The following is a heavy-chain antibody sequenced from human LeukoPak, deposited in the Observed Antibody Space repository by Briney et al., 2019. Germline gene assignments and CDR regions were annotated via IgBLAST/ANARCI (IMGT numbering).Heavy chain of an antibody. J-gene: IGHJ4*02. V-gene: IGHV3-66*01. D-gene: IGHD1-26*01. CDR1: GFIVSSNY. CDR2: IYSGGDT. Sequence: PGGSLRLSCAASGFIVSSNYMTWVRQAPGKGPEWLSVIYSGGDTYYADCVKGRFTISRDNSKNTLYLQMNSLRAEDTAVYYCARRSGEGYFDCWGQGTLVTVSS. CDR3: ARRSGEGYFDC.